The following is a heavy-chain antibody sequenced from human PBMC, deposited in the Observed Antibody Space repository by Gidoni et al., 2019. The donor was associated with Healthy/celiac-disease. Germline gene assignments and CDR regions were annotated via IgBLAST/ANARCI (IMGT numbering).Heavy chain of an antibody. Sequence: QVQLVQSGAEGKKPGASVKVSCKGSGDTRTELSMHMVRQAPGKGLEWMGGFDPEDGETIYAQKFQGRVTMTEYTSTDTAYMELSSLRSEDTAVYYCATGLSSGYFLFDYWGQGTLVTVSS. CDR3: ATGLSSGYFLFDY. D-gene: IGHD3-22*01. CDR1: GDTRTELS. J-gene: IGHJ4*02. V-gene: IGHV1-24*01. CDR2: FDPEDGET.